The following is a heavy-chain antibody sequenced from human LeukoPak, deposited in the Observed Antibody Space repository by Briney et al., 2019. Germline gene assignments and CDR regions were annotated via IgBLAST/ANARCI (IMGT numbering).Heavy chain of an antibody. CDR2: ISGYNAKT. J-gene: IGHJ4*02. CDR3: ARVRDYYASSDYSDY. Sequence: ASVKVSCKASGYTFSSYGISWVRQAPGQGLEWMRWISGYNAKTKYVQKFQGRITMTIDTSTTTAYMELRSLTSDDTAVYYCARVRDYYASSDYSDYWGQGTLVTVSS. V-gene: IGHV1-18*01. D-gene: IGHD3-22*01. CDR1: GYTFSSYG.